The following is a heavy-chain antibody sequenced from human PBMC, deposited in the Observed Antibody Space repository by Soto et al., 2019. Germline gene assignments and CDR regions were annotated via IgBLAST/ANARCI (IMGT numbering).Heavy chain of an antibody. V-gene: IGHV1-18*04. J-gene: IGHJ4*02. D-gene: IGHD6-13*01. CDR3: ARTETSIAAAGTFDY. CDR2: ISAYNGNT. Sequence: ASVKVSCKASGYIFTSYYIHWVRQAPGQGLEWMGWISAYNGNTNYAQKLQGRVTMTTDTSTSTAYMELRSLRSDDTAVYYCARTETSIAAAGTFDYWGQGTLVTVSS. CDR1: GYIFTSYY.